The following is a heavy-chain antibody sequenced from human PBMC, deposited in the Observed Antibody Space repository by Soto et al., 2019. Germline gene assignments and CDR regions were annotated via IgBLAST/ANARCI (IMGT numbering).Heavy chain of an antibody. V-gene: IGHV1-2*02. CDR1: GYTFTGYY. CDR2: INPNSGGT. D-gene: IGHD1-7*01. CDR3: ARDRVRITGTTLAMDV. Sequence: ASVKVSCKASGYTFTGYYMHWVRQAPGQGLEWMGWINPNSGGTNYAQKFQGRVTMTRDTSISTAYMELSRLRSDDTAVYYCARDRVRITGTTLAMDVWGQGTTVTVS. J-gene: IGHJ6*02.